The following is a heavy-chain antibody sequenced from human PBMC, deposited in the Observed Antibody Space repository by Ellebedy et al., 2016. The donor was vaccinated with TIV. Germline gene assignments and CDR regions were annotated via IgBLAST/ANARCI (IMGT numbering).Heavy chain of an antibody. CDR2: INPKSGGT. J-gene: IGHJ4*02. V-gene: IGHV1-2*02. CDR3: ARGLVWELPF. CDR1: GYTFTNYY. D-gene: IGHD1-26*01. Sequence: ASVKVSXXASGYTFTNYYMHWVRQAPGQGLEWMGWINPKSGGTNYAPKFQGRVTMTRDTSITTVYMELSRLRSDDTAMYYCARGLVWELPFWGQGTLVTVSS.